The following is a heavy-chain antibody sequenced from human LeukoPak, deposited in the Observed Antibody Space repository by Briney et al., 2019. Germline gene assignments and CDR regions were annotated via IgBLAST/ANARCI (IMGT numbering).Heavy chain of an antibody. CDR2: ISYDGSNK. Sequence: PGGSLRLSCAASGFTFSSYAMHWVRQAPGKGLEWVAVISYDGSNKYYADSVKGRFTISRDNSKNTLYLQMNSLRAEDTAVYYCARDDTFGVVIIPLSYWGQGTLVTVSS. V-gene: IGHV3-30-3*01. J-gene: IGHJ4*02. CDR1: GFTFSSYA. D-gene: IGHD3-3*01. CDR3: ARDDTFGVVIIPLSY.